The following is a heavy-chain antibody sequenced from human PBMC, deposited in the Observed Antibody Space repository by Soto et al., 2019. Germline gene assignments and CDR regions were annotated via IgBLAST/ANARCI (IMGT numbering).Heavy chain of an antibody. D-gene: IGHD1-26*01. V-gene: IGHV1-18*01. Sequence: ASVKVSCKASGYTFTDYGVSWVRQAPGQGLEWMGWINTYNGQTNYAQKVQGRVTMTTDTSTATAYMELRSLNSDDTAVYYCARDQYAVGGDFWGLGTLVTLSS. CDR3: ARDQYAVGGDF. CDR2: INTYNGQT. J-gene: IGHJ4*02. CDR1: GYTFTDYG.